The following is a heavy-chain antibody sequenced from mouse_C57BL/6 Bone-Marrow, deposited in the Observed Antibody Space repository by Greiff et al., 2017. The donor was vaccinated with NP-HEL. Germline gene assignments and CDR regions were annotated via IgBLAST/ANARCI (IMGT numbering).Heavy chain of an antibody. Sequence: VKLVESGAELARPGASVKMSCKASGYTFTSYTMHWVKQRPGPGLEWIGYINPSSGYTKYNQKFKDKATLTADKSSSTAYMQLSSLTSEDSAVYYCATLYGSSRSYWGQGTSVTVSS. CDR1: GYTFTSYT. V-gene: IGHV1-4*01. J-gene: IGHJ4*01. CDR2: INPSSGYT. D-gene: IGHD1-1*01. CDR3: ATLYGSSRSY.